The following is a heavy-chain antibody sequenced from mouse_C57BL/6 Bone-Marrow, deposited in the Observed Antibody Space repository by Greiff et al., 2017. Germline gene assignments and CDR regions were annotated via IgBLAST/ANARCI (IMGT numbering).Heavy chain of an antibody. D-gene: IGHD2-4*01. J-gene: IGHJ4*01. CDR3: ARRVYYDYNNCAMDY. CDR2: IYPRDGST. Sequence: QVQLQQSGPELVKPGASVKLSCKASGYTFTSYDINWVKQRPGQGLEWIGWIYPRDGSTKYNEKFKGKATVTVDTSSSTAYMELHSLTSEDSAVYCCARRVYYDYNNCAMDYWGKGTTVTVSS. V-gene: IGHV1-85*01. CDR1: GYTFTSYD.